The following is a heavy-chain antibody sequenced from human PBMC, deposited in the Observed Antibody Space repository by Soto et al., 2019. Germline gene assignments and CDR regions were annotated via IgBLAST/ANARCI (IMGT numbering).Heavy chain of an antibody. Sequence: ASVKVSCKVSGYTLTELSMHWVRQAPGKGLEWMGGFDPEDGETIYAQKFQGRVTMTEDTSTGTAYMELSSLRSEDTAVYYCATGRHYVWGSYRYSTDWFDPWGQGTLVTVSS. CDR2: FDPEDGET. D-gene: IGHD3-16*02. CDR1: GYTLTELS. J-gene: IGHJ5*02. CDR3: ATGRHYVWGSYRYSTDWFDP. V-gene: IGHV1-24*01.